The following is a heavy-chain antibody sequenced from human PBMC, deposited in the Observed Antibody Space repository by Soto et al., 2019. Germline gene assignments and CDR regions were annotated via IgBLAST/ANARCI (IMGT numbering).Heavy chain of an antibody. V-gene: IGHV3-23*01. J-gene: IGHJ4*02. CDR1: ACSLCTYA. Sequence: VGALILSCAASACSLCTYAMTWVRPFPGKGLEWVSTINHVGDSSYYTDSVKGRFTISRDNSKNTLYLQINSLRAEDTAVYYCAKTSNGYPYYFDYWGQGALVTVSS. CDR3: AKTSNGYPYYFDY. CDR2: INHVGDSS. D-gene: IGHD3-22*01.